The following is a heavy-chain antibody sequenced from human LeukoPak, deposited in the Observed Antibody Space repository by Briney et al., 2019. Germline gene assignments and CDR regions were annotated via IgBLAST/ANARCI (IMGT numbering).Heavy chain of an antibody. Sequence: SVKVSCKASGGTFSSYAISWVRQAPGQGLEWMGGIIPIFGTANYAQKFQGRVTITTDESTSTAYMELSSLRSEDTAVYYCATVAGYYYYYYMDVWGKGTTVTVPS. CDR2: IIPIFGTA. CDR3: ATVAGYYYYYYMDV. D-gene: IGHD6-19*01. V-gene: IGHV1-69*05. J-gene: IGHJ6*03. CDR1: GGTFSSYA.